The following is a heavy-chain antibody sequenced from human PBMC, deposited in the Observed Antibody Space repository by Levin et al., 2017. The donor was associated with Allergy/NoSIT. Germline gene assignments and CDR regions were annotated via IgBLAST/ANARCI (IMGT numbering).Heavy chain of an antibody. CDR2: INRNGATT. Sequence: QAGGSLRLSCTASGFTFNNYAMCWVRQAPGKGLECVSDINRNGATTLYADSVKGRFTVSRDNSKNTMYLQMNSLRAEDTAVYYCTSRDILTAYIPFPVEGGWGQGTLVTVSS. D-gene: IGHD3-9*01. CDR1: GFTFNNYA. V-gene: IGHV3-23*01. CDR3: TSRDILTAYIPFPVEGG. J-gene: IGHJ4*02.